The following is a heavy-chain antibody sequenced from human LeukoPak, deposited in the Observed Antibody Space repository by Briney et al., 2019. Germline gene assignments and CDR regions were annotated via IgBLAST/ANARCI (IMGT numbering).Heavy chain of an antibody. D-gene: IGHD5-18*01. V-gene: IGHV4-39*07. CDR2: MYYSGRT. Sequence: SETLSLTCAVSGGSISSSSYYWGWICQPPGKGLEWIGTMYYSGRTYYNPSLKGRVTISIDTSKNQFSLKLSSVTAADTAVYYCARLRVRGYGYGPWEGPTWLDYWGQGTLVAVSS. J-gene: IGHJ4*02. CDR3: ARLRVRGYGYGPWEGPTWLDY. CDR1: GGSISSSSYY.